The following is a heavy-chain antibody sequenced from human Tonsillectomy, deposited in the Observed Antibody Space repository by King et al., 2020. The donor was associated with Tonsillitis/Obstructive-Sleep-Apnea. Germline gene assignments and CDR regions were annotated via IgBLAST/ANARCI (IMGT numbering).Heavy chain of an antibody. V-gene: IGHV3-72*01. J-gene: IGHJ3*02. CDR1: GFTFSDHY. CDR3: TRGYSGLSIYAFDI. D-gene: IGHD6-6*01. Sequence: VQLVESGGGLVQPGGSLRLSCAASGFTFSDHYIDWVRQAPGKGLEGVGRSGKQARIHTTEYAASVKGRFTISSDDSNNSLYLQINSLKTEDTAVYYCTRGYSGLSIYAFDIWGQGTMVTVSS. CDR2: SGKQARIHTT.